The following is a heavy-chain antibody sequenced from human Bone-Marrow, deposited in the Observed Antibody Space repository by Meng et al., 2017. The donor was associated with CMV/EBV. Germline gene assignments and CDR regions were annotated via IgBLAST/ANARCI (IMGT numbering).Heavy chain of an antibody. CDR3: ARDDKVWEVLSPCDY. D-gene: IGHD1-26*01. J-gene: IGHJ4*02. CDR2: ISYDGSNK. Sequence: GGSLRLSCAASGFTFSSYAMHWVRQAPGKGLEWVAIISYDGSNKYYADSVKGRFTISRDNSKNTLYPQMNSPRAEDTAVYYCARDDKVWEVLSPCDYWGQGTLVTVSS. V-gene: IGHV3-30*04. CDR1: GFTFSSYA.